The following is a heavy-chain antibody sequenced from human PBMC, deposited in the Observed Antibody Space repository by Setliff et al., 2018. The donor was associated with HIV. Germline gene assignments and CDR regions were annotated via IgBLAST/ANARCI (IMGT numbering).Heavy chain of an antibody. Sequence: PSETLSLTCAVSGYSISSGYYWGRIRQPPGRGLEWIGNIYHSGGTHYNPSLRSRVTISVDTSKNHFSLKLSSVTAADTAVFYCARVPFTTGFDYWGQGIPVTVSS. J-gene: IGHJ4*02. CDR2: IYHSGGT. CDR1: GYSISSGYY. V-gene: IGHV4-38-2*01. CDR3: ARVPFTTGFDY. D-gene: IGHD3-3*01.